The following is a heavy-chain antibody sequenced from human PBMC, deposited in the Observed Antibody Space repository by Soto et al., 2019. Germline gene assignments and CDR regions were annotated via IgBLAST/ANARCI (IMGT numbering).Heavy chain of an antibody. Sequence: QVQLQESGPGLVKPSETLSLTCTVSGGSISDYYWTWIRQPPGKGLEWIGYVFSSGTTNYNSSLESRDTISVDTSKNQFSLRLSSVTAADTALYYCARGFRWFGQFDYWGQGTLVTVSS. CDR2: VFSSGTT. J-gene: IGHJ4*02. CDR3: ARGFRWFGQFDY. CDR1: GGSISDYY. D-gene: IGHD3-10*01. V-gene: IGHV4-59*01.